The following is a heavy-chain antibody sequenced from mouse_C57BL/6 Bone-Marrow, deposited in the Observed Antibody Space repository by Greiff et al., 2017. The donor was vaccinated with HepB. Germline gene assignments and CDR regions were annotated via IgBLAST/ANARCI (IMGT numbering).Heavy chain of an antibody. CDR1: GFTFSDYY. Sequence: EVKLVESEGGLVQPGSSMKLSCTASGFTFSDYYMAWVRQVPEKGLEWVANINYDGSSTYYLDSLKSRFIISRDNAKNILYLQMSSLKSEDTATYYCARATVPFDYWGQGTTLTVSS. CDR2: INYDGSST. CDR3: ARATVPFDY. D-gene: IGHD1-1*01. J-gene: IGHJ2*01. V-gene: IGHV5-16*01.